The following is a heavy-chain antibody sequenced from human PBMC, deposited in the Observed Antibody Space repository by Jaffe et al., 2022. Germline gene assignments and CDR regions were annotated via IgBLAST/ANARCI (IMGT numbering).Heavy chain of an antibody. V-gene: IGHV4-38-2*01. J-gene: IGHJ4*02. CDR2: IYHSGST. CDR3: ARRSYSGVLGPYFDY. D-gene: IGHD6-19*01. Sequence: QVQLQESGPGLVKPSETLSLTCAVSGYSISGGYYWGWIRQPPGKGLEWIGNIYHSGSTDYNPSLKSRVTISVDTSKNQFSLRLSSVTAADTAVYYCARRSYSGVLGPYFDYWGQGTLVTVSS. CDR1: GYSISGGYY.